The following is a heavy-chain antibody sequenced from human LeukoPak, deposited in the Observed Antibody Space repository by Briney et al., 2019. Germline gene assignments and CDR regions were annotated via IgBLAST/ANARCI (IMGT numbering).Heavy chain of an antibody. CDR2: IYYSGST. J-gene: IGHJ5*02. CDR1: GGSISSYY. D-gene: IGHD5-18*01. CDR3: ARDSDTAMVSPYL. V-gene: IGHV4-59*01. Sequence: PSETLSLTCTVSGGSISSYYWSWIRQPPGKGLEWIWYIYYSGSTNYNPSLKSRVTISVDTSKNQFSLKLSSVTAADTAVYYCARDSDTAMVSPYLWGQGTLVTVSS.